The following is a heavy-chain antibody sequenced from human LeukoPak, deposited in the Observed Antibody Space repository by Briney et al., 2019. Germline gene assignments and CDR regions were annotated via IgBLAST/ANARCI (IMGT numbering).Heavy chain of an antibody. D-gene: IGHD3-10*01. CDR1: GFTFSSYW. Sequence: GGSPRLSCAASGFTFSSYWMSWVRQAPGKGLEWVANIKQDGSEKYYVDSVKGRFTISRDNAKNSLYLQMNSLRAEDTAVYYCARGVWFGDQNGDYYFDYWGQGTLVTVSS. CDR2: IKQDGSEK. V-gene: IGHV3-7*01. J-gene: IGHJ4*02. CDR3: ARGVWFGDQNGDYYFDY.